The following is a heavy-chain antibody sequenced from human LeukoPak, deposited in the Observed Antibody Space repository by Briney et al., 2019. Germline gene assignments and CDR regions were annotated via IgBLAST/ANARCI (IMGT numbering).Heavy chain of an antibody. D-gene: IGHD5-18*01. CDR3: AKAEDTAMVDY. V-gene: IGHV3-30*18. CDR2: ISYDGSNK. Sequence: GRSLRLSCAASGFTFSSYGMHWVRQAPGKGLEWVAVISYDGSNKYYADSVKGRFTISRDNSKNTLYLQMNSLRAEDTAAYYCAKAEDTAMVDYWGQGTLVTVSS. J-gene: IGHJ4*02. CDR1: GFTFSSYG.